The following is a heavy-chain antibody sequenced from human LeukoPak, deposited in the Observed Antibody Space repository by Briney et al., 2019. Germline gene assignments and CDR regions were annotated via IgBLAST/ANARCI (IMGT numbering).Heavy chain of an antibody. Sequence: SETLSLTCTVSGGSISSGGYYWSWIRQHPGKGLEWIGYIYYSGSTYYNPSLKSRVTISVDTSKNQFSLKLSSVTSADTAVYYCARASSSSSRWFDPWGQGTLVTVSS. CDR3: ARASSSSSRWFDP. CDR2: IYYSGST. V-gene: IGHV4-31*03. J-gene: IGHJ5*02. D-gene: IGHD6-6*01. CDR1: GGSISSGGYY.